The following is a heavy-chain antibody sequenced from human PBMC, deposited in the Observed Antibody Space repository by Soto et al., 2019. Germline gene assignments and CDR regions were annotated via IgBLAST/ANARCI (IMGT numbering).Heavy chain of an antibody. CDR2: IFSDTAR. CDR3: ARMNVDSYQFYYAMDV. J-gene: IGHJ6*02. V-gene: IGHV2-26*01. CDR1: GFSLTTGKMG. Sequence: ESGPTLVNPTETLTLTCTVSGFSLTTGKMGVSWIRQPNGKALEWLAHIFSDTARSYSTYLQGRLTISKDASGSQVVLSMTNVDPVDTATYYCARMNVDSYQFYYAMDVWGQGTTVTVSS. D-gene: IGHD1-1*01.